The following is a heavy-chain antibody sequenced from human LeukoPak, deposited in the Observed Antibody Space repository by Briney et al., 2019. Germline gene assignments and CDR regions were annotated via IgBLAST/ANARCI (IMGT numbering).Heavy chain of an antibody. J-gene: IGHJ6*03. V-gene: IGHV6-1*01. CDR2: TYYRSKWYN. CDR1: GDRVCSNNAA. CDR3: AGARLYAAGNLYYYYMDV. Sequence: SQTLSLTCAISGDRVCSNNAAWNWIPQSPSRGLERQGRTYYRSKWYNDYAVSVKSRITINPDTSKNQFSLQLNSVTPEDTAVYYCAGARLYAAGNLYYYYMDVWGKGTTVTVSS. D-gene: IGHD6-19*01.